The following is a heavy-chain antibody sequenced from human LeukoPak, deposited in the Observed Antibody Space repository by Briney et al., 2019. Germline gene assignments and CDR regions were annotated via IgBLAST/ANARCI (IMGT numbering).Heavy chain of an antibody. CDR1: AGSTNSYY. V-gene: IGHV4-4*07. J-gene: IGHJ4*02. CDR2: IYSSGST. Sequence: SESLSLTSSVSAGSTNSYYWSWIRQSGGKGLEWIGRIYSSGSTVYNPSLNSRLTMSIDTSKNQFSLTLKSVTATDTAVYYCARVKASSTSWTFDQWGQGALVSVSS. CDR3: ARVKASSTSWTFDQ. D-gene: IGHD2-2*01.